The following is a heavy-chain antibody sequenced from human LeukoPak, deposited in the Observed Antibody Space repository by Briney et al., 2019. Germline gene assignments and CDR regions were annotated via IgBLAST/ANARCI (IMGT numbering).Heavy chain of an antibody. D-gene: IGHD3-10*01. V-gene: IGHV1-69*04. Sequence: ASVKVSCKASGGTFSSYAISWVRQAPGQGLEWMGRIIPILGIANYAQKFQGRVTITADKSTSTAYMELSSLRSEDTAVYYCARSSGYGSGSYAFDIWGQGTMVTASS. CDR2: IIPILGIA. CDR3: ARSSGYGSGSYAFDI. CDR1: GGTFSSYA. J-gene: IGHJ3*02.